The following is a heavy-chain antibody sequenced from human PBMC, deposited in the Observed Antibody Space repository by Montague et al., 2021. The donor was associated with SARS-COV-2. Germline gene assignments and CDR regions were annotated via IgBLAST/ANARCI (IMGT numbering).Heavy chain of an antibody. CDR2: ISSSSSYI. J-gene: IGHJ4*02. Sequence: SLRLSCPASGFTFSSYSMNWVRQAPGKGLEWVSSISSSSSYIYYADSVKGRFTISRDNAKKSLYLQMNSLRAEDTAVYYCARDRGGSYPLDYWGQGTLVTVSS. V-gene: IGHV3-21*01. CDR1: GFTFSSYS. CDR3: ARDRGGSYPLDY. D-gene: IGHD1-26*01.